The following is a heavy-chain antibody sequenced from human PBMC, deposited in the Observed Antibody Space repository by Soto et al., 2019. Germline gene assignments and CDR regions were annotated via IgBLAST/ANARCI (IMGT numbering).Heavy chain of an antibody. CDR2: ISWNSGSI. V-gene: IGHV3-9*01. CDR3: AKGPAVAVFGYFDL. D-gene: IGHD6-19*01. CDR1: GFTFDDYA. J-gene: IGHJ2*01. Sequence: EVQLVESGGGLVQPGRSLRLSCAASGFTFDDYAMHWVRQAPGKGLEWVSGISWNSGSIGYADSVKGRFTISRDNAKNYLYLQMNSLRAEDTALYYCAKGPAVAVFGYFDLWGRGTLVTVSS.